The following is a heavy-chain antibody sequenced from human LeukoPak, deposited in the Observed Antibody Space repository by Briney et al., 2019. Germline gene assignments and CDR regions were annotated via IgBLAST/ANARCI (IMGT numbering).Heavy chain of an antibody. CDR2: INPNIVDT. D-gene: IGHD1-26*01. CDR1: GYTFNGYY. V-gene: IGHV1-2*02. CDR3: ARGMEPYYYMDV. J-gene: IGHJ6*03. Sequence: ASVKVSCKASGYTFNGYYMHWVRQAPAHGLEWMGWINPNIVDTNYAQKFQGRVTMTRDTSISTAYMELSRLRSDDTAVYYCARGMEPYYYMDVWGKGTTVTVSS.